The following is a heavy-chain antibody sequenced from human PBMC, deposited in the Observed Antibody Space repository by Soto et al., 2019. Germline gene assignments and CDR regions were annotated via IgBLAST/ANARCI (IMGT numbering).Heavy chain of an antibody. D-gene: IGHD6-6*01. CDR1: GDSVSSNSAA. J-gene: IGHJ6*02. CDR3: AGIHSSSSSDMDV. V-gene: IGHV6-1*01. Sequence: SQTLSLTCAISGDSVSSNSAAWNWIRQSPSRGLEWLGRTYYRSKWYYGYAVSVKSRITIKPDTSKNQFSLQLNSVTPEVTAVYYCAGIHSSSSSDMDVWGQGTTVTVSS. CDR2: TYYRSKWYY.